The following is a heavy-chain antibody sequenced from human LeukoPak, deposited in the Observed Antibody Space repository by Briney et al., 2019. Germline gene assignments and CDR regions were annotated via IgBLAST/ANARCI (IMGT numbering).Heavy chain of an antibody. Sequence: GASVKVSCKASGYTFTSYDINWMRQATGQGLEWMGWMNPNSGSTGYAQKFQGRVTITRNTSISTAYMELSSLRSEDTAVYYCARGRRYCSSTSCFFQHWGQGTLVTVSS. V-gene: IGHV1-8*03. CDR1: GYTFTSYD. J-gene: IGHJ1*01. D-gene: IGHD2-2*01. CDR2: MNPNSGST. CDR3: ARGRRYCSSTSCFFQH.